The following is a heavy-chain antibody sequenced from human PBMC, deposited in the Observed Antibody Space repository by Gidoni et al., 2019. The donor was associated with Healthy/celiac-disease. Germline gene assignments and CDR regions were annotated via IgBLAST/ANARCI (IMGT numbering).Heavy chain of an antibody. CDR2: IYSGGST. CDR1: WFTVSSNY. Sequence: EVQLVESGGGLIQPGGSLRLSCAASWFTVSSNYMSWVRQAPGKGLEWVSVIYSGGSTYYADSVKGRFTISRDNSKNTLYLQMNSLRAEDTAVYYCARDGTAVAGTLGDYYYGMDVWGQGTTVTVSS. D-gene: IGHD6-19*01. CDR3: ARDGTAVAGTLGDYYYGMDV. J-gene: IGHJ6*02. V-gene: IGHV3-53*01.